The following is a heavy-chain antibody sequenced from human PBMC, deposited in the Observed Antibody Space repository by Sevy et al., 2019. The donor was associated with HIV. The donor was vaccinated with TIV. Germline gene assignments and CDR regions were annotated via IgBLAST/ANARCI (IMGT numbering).Heavy chain of an antibody. CDR1: GGSITSLY. CDR2: IYYNGHI. CDR3: AGENAWGRGYS. Sequence: SETLSLTCTVSGGSITSLYWNWIRLPPVKGLEWIANIYYNGHINYNPSLKSRVTLSLDTSTNQFSLRLSSVTAADTAMFYCAGENAWGRGYSWGQGTLVTVSS. D-gene: IGHD1-26*01. V-gene: IGHV4-59*08. J-gene: IGHJ4*02.